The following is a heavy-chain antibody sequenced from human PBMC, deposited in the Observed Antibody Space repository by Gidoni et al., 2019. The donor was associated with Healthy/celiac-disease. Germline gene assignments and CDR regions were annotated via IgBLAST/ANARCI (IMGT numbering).Heavy chain of an antibody. V-gene: IGHV1-69*06. Sequence: QLQLVQSGAEVKKPGSSVKVSCKASGGTFSSYSLSWVRQAPGQGLEWMGGIIPIFGTANYAQKFQGRVTITADKSTSTAYMELSSLRSEDTAVYYCARASYGDYTHAYYYYYGMDVWGKGTTVTVSS. CDR3: ARASYGDYTHAYYYYYGMDV. D-gene: IGHD4-17*01. J-gene: IGHJ6*04. CDR2: IIPIFGTA. CDR1: GGTFSSYS.